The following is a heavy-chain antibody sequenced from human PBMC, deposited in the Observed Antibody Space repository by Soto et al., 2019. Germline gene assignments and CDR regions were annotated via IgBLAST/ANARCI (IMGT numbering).Heavy chain of an antibody. V-gene: IGHV3-23*01. CDR1: GFTFSSYA. Sequence: EVQLLESGGGLVQPGGSLRLSCAASGFTFSSYAMSWVRQAPGKGLEWVSAISGSGGSTYYADSVKGRFTISRDNSKHTLYLQMNSLRAEDTAVYYCAKSPKAYCSSTSCYERYYYYYGMDVWGQGTTVTVSS. J-gene: IGHJ6*02. CDR3: AKSPKAYCSSTSCYERYYYYYGMDV. D-gene: IGHD2-2*01. CDR2: ISGSGGST.